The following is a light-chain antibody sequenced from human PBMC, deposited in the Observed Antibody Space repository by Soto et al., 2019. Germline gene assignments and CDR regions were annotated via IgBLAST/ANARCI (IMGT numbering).Light chain of an antibody. V-gene: IGLV2-8*01. CDR3: SSYTTIGTGV. Sequence: QSALTQPPSASGSPGQSVTISCTGTSSDVGGYNYVSWYQQHPGKAPKLMIYEVSKRPSGVSDRFSGSKSGNTASLTISGLQAEDEADYHCSSYTTIGTGVFGGGTKLTVL. CDR1: SSDVGGYNY. CDR2: EVS. J-gene: IGLJ3*02.